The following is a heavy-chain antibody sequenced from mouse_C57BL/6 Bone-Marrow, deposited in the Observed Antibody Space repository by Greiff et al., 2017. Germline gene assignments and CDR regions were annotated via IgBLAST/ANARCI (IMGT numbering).Heavy chain of an antibody. Sequence: QVQLQQSGPELVKPGASVKLSCKASGYTFTSYDINWVKQRPGQGLEWIGWIYPRDGSTKYNEKFKGKATMTADTSSNTAYLQLSSLTSEDTAVYYCTPTVAFDYWGQGTTLTVSS. V-gene: IGHV1-85*01. CDR2: IYPRDGST. D-gene: IGHD1-1*01. J-gene: IGHJ2*01. CDR3: TPTVAFDY. CDR1: GYTFTSYD.